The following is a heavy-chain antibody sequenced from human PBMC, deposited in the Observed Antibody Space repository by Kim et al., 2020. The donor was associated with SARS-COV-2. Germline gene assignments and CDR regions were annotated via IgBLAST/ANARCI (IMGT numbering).Heavy chain of an antibody. CDR2: GST. D-gene: IGHD3-10*01. Sequence: GSTYYNPSLKRRVTITVDTSKNQFSLKLSSVTAADTAVYYCASLSGPFDYWGQGTLVTVSS. CDR3: ASLSGPFDY. J-gene: IGHJ4*02. V-gene: IGHV4-31*02.